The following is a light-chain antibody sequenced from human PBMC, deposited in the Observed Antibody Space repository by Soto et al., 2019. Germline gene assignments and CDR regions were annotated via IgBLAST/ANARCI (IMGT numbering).Light chain of an antibody. CDR2: GNS. CDR3: QSYDSNLSGRV. Sequence: QSVLTQPPSVAGAPGQRVTISSTRSDSNIGARYHVHWYQQLPGKAPRLIIYGNSNRPSGVPDRFSGSKSGSSASLAISGLQADDEATYYCQSYDSNLSGRVFGEGTQLTVL. V-gene: IGLV1-40*01. CDR1: DSNIGARYH. J-gene: IGLJ3*02.